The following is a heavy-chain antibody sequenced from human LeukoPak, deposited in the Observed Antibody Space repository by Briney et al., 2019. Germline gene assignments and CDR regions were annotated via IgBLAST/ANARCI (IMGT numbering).Heavy chain of an antibody. J-gene: IGHJ4*02. Sequence: SETLSLTCAVYGGSFSGYYWSWIRQPPGKGLEWIGEINHSGSTNYNPSLKSRVTISVDTSKNQFSLKLSSVTAADTAVYYCARVFYRRYGQRGRGDFDYWGQGTLVTVSS. V-gene: IGHV4-34*01. D-gene: IGHD3-10*01. CDR2: INHSGST. CDR1: GGSFSGYY. CDR3: ARVFYRRYGQRGRGDFDY.